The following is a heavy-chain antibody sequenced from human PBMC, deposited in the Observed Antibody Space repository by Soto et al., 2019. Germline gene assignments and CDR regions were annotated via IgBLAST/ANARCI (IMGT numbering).Heavy chain of an antibody. CDR3: ARLPNKSPQN. J-gene: IGHJ1*01. CDR2: ISSDASST. Sequence: EVQLVESGGGLVQPGGSLRLSCAASGFTFSSYWMHWVRQAPGKGLVWVSSISSDASSTSYADPVKGRFTISRDNAKNTVFLQLHSVRAEDTAVYYCARLPNKSPQNWGQGTLVIVSP. CDR1: GFTFSSYW. V-gene: IGHV3-74*01.